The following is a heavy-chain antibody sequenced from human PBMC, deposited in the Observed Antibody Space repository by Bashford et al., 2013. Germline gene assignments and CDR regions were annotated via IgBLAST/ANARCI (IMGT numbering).Heavy chain of an antibody. CDR2: IIPITDMT. Sequence: ASVKVSCKPSGGTLSSYGFNWVRQAPGQGLEWMGGIIPITDMTHYAKKFQGRVTITADRSTSTAYMELSGLTSDDTAVYYCARDPQVEYQWLVWLTFDYVGPRDPGHRLL. D-gene: IGHD6-19*01. V-gene: IGHV1-69*10. CDR1: GGTLSSYG. CDR3: ARDPQVEYQWLVWLTFDY. J-gene: IGHJ4*03.